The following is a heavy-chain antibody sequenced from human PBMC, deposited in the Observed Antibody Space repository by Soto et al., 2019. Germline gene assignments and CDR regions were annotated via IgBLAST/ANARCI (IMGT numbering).Heavy chain of an antibody. CDR1: GYSFTSTY. CDR3: ARVRQLVGYFYYYMDV. CDR2: INPGSGRA. V-gene: IGHV1-46*01. Sequence: ASVKVSCKASGYSFTSTYLHWVRQAPGQGLEWMGGINPGSGRANYAQKFQGRVTMTRDTSTTTVYMELRGLRSDDTAVYYCARVRQLVGYFYYYMDVWGKGTTVTVSS. D-gene: IGHD6-6*01. J-gene: IGHJ6*03.